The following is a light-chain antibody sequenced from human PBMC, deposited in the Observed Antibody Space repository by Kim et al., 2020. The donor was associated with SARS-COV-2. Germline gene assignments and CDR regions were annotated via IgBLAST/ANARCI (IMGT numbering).Light chain of an antibody. CDR1: QSISAW. V-gene: IGKV1-5*01. J-gene: IGKJ3*01. CDR2: HAA. Sequence: PTLCASVGDRATITCRASQSISAWMAWYQQKPGKAPKLLIYHAASLQRGVPTRFGGSGAGTEFTLTINNLQPDDFATYYCQHLGTFGLGTKVDIK. CDR3: QHLGT.